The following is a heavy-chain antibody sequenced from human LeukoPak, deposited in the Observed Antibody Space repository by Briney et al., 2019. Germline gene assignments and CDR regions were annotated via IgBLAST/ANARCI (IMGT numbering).Heavy chain of an antibody. V-gene: IGHV4-59*01. CDR1: GGSISSYY. CDR2: IYYSGST. CDR3: ARGGAKSVLRFLEWPVTYMDV. Sequence: PSETLSLTCTVSGGSISSYYWSWIRQPPGKGLEWIGYIYYSGSTNYNPSLKSRVTISVDTSKNQFSLKLSSVTAADTAVYYCARGGAKSVLRFLEWPVTYMDVWGKGTTVTVSS. D-gene: IGHD3-3*01. J-gene: IGHJ6*03.